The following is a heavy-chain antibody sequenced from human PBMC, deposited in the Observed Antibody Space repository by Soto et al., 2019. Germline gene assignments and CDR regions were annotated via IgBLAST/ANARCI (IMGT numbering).Heavy chain of an antibody. CDR1: GFTFSSYA. J-gene: IGHJ4*02. CDR2: ISGSGGST. Sequence: GGSLRLSCAASGFTFSSYAMSWVRQAPGKGLEWVSAISGSGGSTYYADSVKGRFTISRDNSKNTLYLQMNSLRAEDTAVYYCAKDIRMYSSSWYYFDYWGQGTLVTVSS. D-gene: IGHD6-13*01. CDR3: AKDIRMYSSSWYYFDY. V-gene: IGHV3-23*01.